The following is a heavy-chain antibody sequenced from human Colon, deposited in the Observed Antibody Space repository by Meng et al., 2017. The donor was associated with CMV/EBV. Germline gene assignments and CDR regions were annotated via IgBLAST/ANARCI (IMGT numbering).Heavy chain of an antibody. Sequence: GESLKISCAAPGFTFSNYAMTWVRQAPGKGLEWVSAISGGGTTPFYADSVRGRFTISRDNSGNRLYLQMDNLRADDTAIYYCAKGAEYFDFWTAPDWGQGTLVTVSS. V-gene: IGHV3-23*01. D-gene: IGHD3/OR15-3a*01. CDR3: AKGAEYFDFWTAPD. J-gene: IGHJ4*02. CDR2: ISGGGTTP. CDR1: GFTFSNYA.